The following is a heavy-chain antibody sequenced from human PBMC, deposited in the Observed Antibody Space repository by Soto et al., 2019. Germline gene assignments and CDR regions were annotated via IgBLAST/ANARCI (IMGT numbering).Heavy chain of an antibody. CDR3: ARGAGIAVAGTKYYGMDV. CDR1: GGTFSSYA. D-gene: IGHD6-19*01. CDR2: IIPIFGTA. V-gene: IGHV1-69*01. J-gene: IGHJ6*02. Sequence: QVQLVQSGAEVKKPGSSVKVSCKASGGTFSSYAISWVRQAPGQGLEWMGGIIPIFGTANYAQKFQGRVTITADESTSTAYMELSSLRSEDTAVYYCARGAGIAVAGTKYYGMDVWGQGTTVTVSS.